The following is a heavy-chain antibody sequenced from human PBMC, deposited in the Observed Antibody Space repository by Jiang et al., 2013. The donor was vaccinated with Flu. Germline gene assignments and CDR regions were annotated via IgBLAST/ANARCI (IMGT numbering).Heavy chain of an antibody. Sequence: KKPGESLRISCKGSGYSFTSYWISWVRQMPGKGLEWMGRIDPSDSYTNYSPSFQGHVTISADKSISTAYLQWSSLKASDTAMYYCARVHRMVGATTGDAFDIWGQGTMVTVSS. CDR1: GYSFTSYW. CDR3: ARVHRMVGATTGDAFDI. D-gene: IGHD1-26*01. J-gene: IGHJ3*02. CDR2: IDPSDSYT. V-gene: IGHV5-10-1*01.